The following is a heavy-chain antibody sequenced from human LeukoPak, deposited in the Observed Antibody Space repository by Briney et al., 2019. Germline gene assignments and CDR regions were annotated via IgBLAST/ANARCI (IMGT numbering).Heavy chain of an antibody. Sequence: GGSLRLSCAASGFTFSNYWMTWVRQAPGKGLEWVANIRQDGREKNYVDSVKGRFTISRDNAKNSLILQMNRLRAEDTAVYYCARDVSDENGSASRIHLDSWGQGTLVSVSS. D-gene: IGHD6-6*01. V-gene: IGHV3-7*03. CDR2: IRQDGREK. CDR1: GFTFSNYW. CDR3: ARDVSDENGSASRIHLDS. J-gene: IGHJ4*02.